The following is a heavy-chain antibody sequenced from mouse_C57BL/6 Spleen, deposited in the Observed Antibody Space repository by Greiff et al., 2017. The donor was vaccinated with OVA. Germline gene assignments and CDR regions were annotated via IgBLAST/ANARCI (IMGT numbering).Heavy chain of an antibody. V-gene: IGHV5-17*01. Sequence: EVMLVESGGGLVKPGGSLKLSCAASGFTFSDYGMHWVRQAPEKGLEWVAYISRSSRTIYYADTVNGRFTISRDNAKNTLFLQMTSLRSEDTAMYYCARKASDWEGYYFDYWGQGTTLTVSS. D-gene: IGHD4-1*01. J-gene: IGHJ2*01. CDR3: ARKASDWEGYYFDY. CDR2: ISRSSRTI. CDR1: GFTFSDYG.